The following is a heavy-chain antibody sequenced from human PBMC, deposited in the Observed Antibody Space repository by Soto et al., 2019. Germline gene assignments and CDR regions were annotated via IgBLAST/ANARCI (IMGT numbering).Heavy chain of an antibody. Sequence: ASVKVSCKASGYTFTGYYMHWVRQAPGQGLEWMGWINPNSGGTNYAQKFQGRVTMTRDTSISTAYMELSRMRSDDTAVYYCARDRGDRTMIVDGFDIWGQGTMGTVSS. D-gene: IGHD3-22*01. CDR2: INPNSGGT. J-gene: IGHJ3*02. V-gene: IGHV1-2*02. CDR3: ARDRGDRTMIVDGFDI. CDR1: GYTFTGYY.